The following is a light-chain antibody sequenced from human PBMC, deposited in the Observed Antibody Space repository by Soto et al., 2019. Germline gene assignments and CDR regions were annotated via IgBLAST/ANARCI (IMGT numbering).Light chain of an antibody. J-gene: IGKJ1*01. Sequence: DIQMTQSPSTLSASVGDIVTITFRASQSISSYLNWYQQKPGKAPKLLIYAASSLQSGVPSSFSGSGSGTDFTLTINSLQPEDFATYYCQQTYSTPTFGQGTKVDIK. CDR2: AAS. CDR3: QQTYSTPT. CDR1: QSISSY. V-gene: IGKV1-39*01.